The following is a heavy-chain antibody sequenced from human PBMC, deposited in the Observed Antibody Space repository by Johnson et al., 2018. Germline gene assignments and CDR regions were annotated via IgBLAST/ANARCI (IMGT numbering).Heavy chain of an antibody. D-gene: IGHD7-27*01. CDR1: GFTFSTYG. CDR3: AKKVGLGIDCMDV. Sequence: QVQLVQSGGGLVKXGRSLRLSCAASGFTFSTYGMHWVRQAPGKGLAWVAIISYDGSNKYYADSVKGRVTISRDNSKNTLYLEMNSLRVEDTAVYYCAKKVGLGIDCMDVWGKGTTVIVSS. J-gene: IGHJ6*03. V-gene: IGHV3-30*18. CDR2: ISYDGSNK.